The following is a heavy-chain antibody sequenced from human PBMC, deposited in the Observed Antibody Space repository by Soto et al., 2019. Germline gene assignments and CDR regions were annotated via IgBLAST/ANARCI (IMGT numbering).Heavy chain of an antibody. J-gene: IGHJ6*02. CDR2: INAGNGNT. Sequence: QVQLVQSGAEVKKPGASVKVSCKASGYTFTSYAMHWVRQAPGQRLEWMGWINAGNGNTKYSQKFQGRVTSTRDTSASTAYMELSSLRSEDTAVYYCAREQLMSGYSSSSYYYYYGMDVWGQGTTVTVSS. CDR1: GYTFTSYA. V-gene: IGHV1-3*01. CDR3: AREQLMSGYSSSSYYYYYGMDV. D-gene: IGHD6-13*01.